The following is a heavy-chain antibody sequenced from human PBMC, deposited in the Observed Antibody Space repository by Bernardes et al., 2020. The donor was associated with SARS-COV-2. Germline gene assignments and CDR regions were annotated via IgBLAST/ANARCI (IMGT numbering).Heavy chain of an antibody. D-gene: IGHD6-6*01. CDR3: SKNAKYSSSSMEV. Sequence: GGSLRLSCAASGFTFDDYGMSWVRQAPGKGLEWVSGINWNGGSTGYADSVKGRFTISRDNSRNTLYLEMNSLRAEDTAVYYCSKNAKYSSSSMEVWGQGTTVTVS. V-gene: IGHV3-20*04. CDR2: INWNGGST. J-gene: IGHJ6*02. CDR1: GFTFDDYG.